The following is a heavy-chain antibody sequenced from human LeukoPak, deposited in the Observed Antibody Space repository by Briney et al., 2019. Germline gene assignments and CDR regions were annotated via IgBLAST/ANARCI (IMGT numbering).Heavy chain of an antibody. J-gene: IGHJ4*02. D-gene: IGHD2-15*01. CDR3: ASPVVVVATREVDY. CDR1: GFTFSSYA. CDR2: ISGSGGST. V-gene: IGHV3-23*01. Sequence: GGSLRLSCAASGFTFSSYAMSWVRQAPGKGVEWVSGISGSGGSTYYADSVKGRFTISRDNSKNTLYLQMNSLRAEDTAVYYCASPVVVVATREVDYWGQGTLVTVSS.